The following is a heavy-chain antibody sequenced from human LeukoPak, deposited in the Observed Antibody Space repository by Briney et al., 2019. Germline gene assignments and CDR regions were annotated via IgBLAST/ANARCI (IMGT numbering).Heavy chain of an antibody. D-gene: IGHD2-15*01. V-gene: IGHV4-39*07. CDR3: ARGLGRSGVDY. CDR1: NGSISSSSYY. Sequence: SETLSLTCTVSNGSISSSSYYWGWIRQPPGKGLEWIGSISYSGSTYYNPSLKSRVTISVDTSKNQFSLKLSSVTAADTAVYYCARGLGRSGVDYWGQGTLVTVSS. J-gene: IGHJ4*02. CDR2: ISYSGST.